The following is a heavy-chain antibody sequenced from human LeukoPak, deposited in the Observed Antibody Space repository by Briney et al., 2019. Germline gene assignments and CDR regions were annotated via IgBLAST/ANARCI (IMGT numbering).Heavy chain of an antibody. Sequence: GGSLRLSCTGSGFTFGDYAMAWVRQAPERGLEWVGFIRTKKNGGTAEYAASVKGRFTISRDDSKAIAYLQMNSLRAEDTAVYYCARDSVTYYYDLYNNFWGQGTLVTVSS. CDR1: GFTFGDYA. CDR3: ARDSVTYYYDLYNNF. J-gene: IGHJ4*02. D-gene: IGHD3-22*01. V-gene: IGHV3-49*04. CDR2: IRTKKNGGTA.